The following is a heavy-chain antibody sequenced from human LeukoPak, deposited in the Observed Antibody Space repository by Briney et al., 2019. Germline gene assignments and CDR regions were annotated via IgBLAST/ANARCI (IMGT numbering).Heavy chain of an antibody. CDR2: IYYSGST. CDR1: GGSFSGYY. D-gene: IGHD1-26*01. J-gene: IGHJ5*02. CDR3: ARVGATHFDP. Sequence: SETLSLTCTVSGGSFSGYYWSWMRQPPGKGLEWIGYIYYSGSTNYNPSLKSRVTISVDTSKNQFSLKLSSVTAADTAVYYCARVGATHFDPWGQGTLVTVSS. V-gene: IGHV4-59*08.